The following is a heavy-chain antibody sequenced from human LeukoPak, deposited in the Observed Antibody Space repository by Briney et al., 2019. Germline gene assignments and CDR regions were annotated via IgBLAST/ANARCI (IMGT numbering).Heavy chain of an antibody. Sequence: GGSLRLSCAASGFTFSSYSMNWVRQAPGKGLEWGSYISSSSSTIYYADSVKGRFTISRDNAKNSLYLQMNSLRAEDTAVYYCARRGYSYGHNWFDPWGQGTLVTVSS. CDR3: ARRGYSYGHNWFDP. J-gene: IGHJ5*02. D-gene: IGHD5-18*01. V-gene: IGHV3-48*04. CDR1: GFTFSSYS. CDR2: ISSSSSTI.